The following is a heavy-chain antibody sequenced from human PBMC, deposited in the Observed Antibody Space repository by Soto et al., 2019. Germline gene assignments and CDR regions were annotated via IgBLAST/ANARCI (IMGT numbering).Heavy chain of an antibody. CDR2: IYHSGST. Sequence: SETLSLTCAVSGYSIRSGYYWGWIRQPPGKGLEWIGSIYHSGSTYYNPSLKSRVTISVDTSKNQFSLKLSSVTAADTAVYYRARVIAASNVDTAMVADYWGQGTLVTVS. V-gene: IGHV4-38-2*01. J-gene: IGHJ4*02. D-gene: IGHD5-18*01. CDR3: ARVIAASNVDTAMVADY. CDR1: GYSIRSGYY.